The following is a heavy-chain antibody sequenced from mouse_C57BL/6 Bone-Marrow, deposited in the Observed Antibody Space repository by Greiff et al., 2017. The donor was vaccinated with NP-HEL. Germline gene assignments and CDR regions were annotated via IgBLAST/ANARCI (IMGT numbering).Heavy chain of an antibody. D-gene: IGHD1-1*01. CDR1: GFNIKDDY. CDR3: TTLITTVVVPFDY. CDR2: IDPENGDT. V-gene: IGHV14-4*01. Sequence: VQLQQSGAELVMPGASVKLSCTASGFNIKDDYMHWVKQRPEQGLEWIGWIDPENGDTEYASKFQGKATITADTSSNTSYLQLSSLTSEDTAVYYCTTLITTVVVPFDYWGQGTTLTVSS. J-gene: IGHJ2*01.